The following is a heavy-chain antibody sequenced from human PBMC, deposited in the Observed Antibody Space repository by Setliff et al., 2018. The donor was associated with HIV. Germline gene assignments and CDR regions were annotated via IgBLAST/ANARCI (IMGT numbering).Heavy chain of an antibody. J-gene: IGHJ4*02. CDR3: ARDPSSSGWSEGLYYFDS. CDR1: GGSLSDHY. CDR2: INHSGST. Sequence: SETLSLTCAVYGGSLSDHYWSWIRQPPGKGLEWIGEINHSGSTNYNPSLRSRVSISVDTSKNQFSLRLSSVTAADTAVYYCARDPSSSGWSEGLYYFDSWGRGTLVTVSA. V-gene: IGHV4-34*01. D-gene: IGHD6-19*01.